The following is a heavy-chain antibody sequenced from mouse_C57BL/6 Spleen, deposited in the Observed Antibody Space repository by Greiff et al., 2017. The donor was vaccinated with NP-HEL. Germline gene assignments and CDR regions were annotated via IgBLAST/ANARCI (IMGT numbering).Heavy chain of an antibody. V-gene: IGHV5-17*01. D-gene: IGHD1-1*01. CDR3: ARSDYYGSSHWYFDV. J-gene: IGHJ1*03. CDR1: GFTFSDYG. CDR2: ISSGSSTI. Sequence: EVKLVESGGGLVKPGGSLKLSCAASGFTFSDYGMHWVRQAPEKGLEWVAYISSGSSTIYYVDTVKGRFTISRDNAKNTLFLQMTSLRSEDTAMYYCARSDYYGSSHWYFDVWGTGTTVTVSS.